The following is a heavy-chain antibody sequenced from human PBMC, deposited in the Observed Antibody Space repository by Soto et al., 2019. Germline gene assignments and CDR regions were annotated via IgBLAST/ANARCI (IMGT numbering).Heavy chain of an antibody. CDR2: IIPIFGTA. J-gene: IGHJ4*02. CDR3: ARGGYCSGGSCYPLGAPYY. V-gene: IGHV1-69*01. Sequence: QVQLVQSGAEVKQPGSSVKVSCKASGGTFSSYAISWVRQAPGQGLEWMGGIIPIFGTANYAQKFQGRVTITADESTSTAYMELSSLRSEDTAVYYCARGGYCSGGSCYPLGAPYYWGQGTLVTVSS. CDR1: GGTFSSYA. D-gene: IGHD2-15*01.